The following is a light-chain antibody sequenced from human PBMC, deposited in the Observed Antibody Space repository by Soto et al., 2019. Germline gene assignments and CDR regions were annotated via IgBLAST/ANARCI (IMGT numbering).Light chain of an antibody. CDR3: QQYNYWPPLT. CDR1: QSVSNN. V-gene: IGKV3-15*01. J-gene: IGKJ4*01. CDR2: GAS. Sequence: EIVMTQSPATLSVSPGERATLSCRASQSVSNNLAWYQQKPGQAPRLLIYGASTRATGIPDRFSGSGSGTEFTLTISSLQSEAFAVYYCQQYNYWPPLTFGGGTKVEIK.